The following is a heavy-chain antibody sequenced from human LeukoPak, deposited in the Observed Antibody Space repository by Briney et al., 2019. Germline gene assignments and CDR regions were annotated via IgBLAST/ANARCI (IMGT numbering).Heavy chain of an antibody. V-gene: IGHV3-66*01. Sequence: GGSLRLSCAASAFTFRTYWMSWVRQAPGKGLEWVSVIYSGGNTYYADSVKDRFTISRDNSKNTLYLQMSGLRTEDTAVYYCARDTENSTYGWGAFDIWGQGTMVTVSS. CDR3: ARDTENSTYGWGAFDI. J-gene: IGHJ3*02. CDR1: AFTFRTYW. D-gene: IGHD2/OR15-2a*01. CDR2: IYSGGNT.